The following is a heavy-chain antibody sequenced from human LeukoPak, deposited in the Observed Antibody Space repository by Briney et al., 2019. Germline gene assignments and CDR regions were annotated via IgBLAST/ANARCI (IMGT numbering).Heavy chain of an antibody. D-gene: IGHD3-3*01. CDR3: ARALPAYYDFWSGFDY. CDR1: GGSISSGSYY. Sequence: SETLSLTCTVSGGSISSGSYYWSWIRQPAGKGLEWIGRIYTSGSTNYNPSLKSRVTISVDTSKNQFSLKLSSVTAADTAVYYCARALPAYYDFWSGFDYWGQGTLVTVSS. V-gene: IGHV4-61*02. CDR2: IYTSGST. J-gene: IGHJ4*02.